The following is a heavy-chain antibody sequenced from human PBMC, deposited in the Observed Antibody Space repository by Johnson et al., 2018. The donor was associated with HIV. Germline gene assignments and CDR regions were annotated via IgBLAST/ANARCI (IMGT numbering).Heavy chain of an antibody. J-gene: IGHJ3*02. CDR3: ARDGRDLVTRGAFDI. CDR2: IFSVGNT. V-gene: IGHV3-66*02. Sequence: VQLVESGGGLVQPGGSLRLSCAASGITVSSNYMNWVRQAPGTGLEWVSLIFSVGNTYYADSVKGRFTISRDNSNNMVYLQMDSLRPEDTAVYYCARDGRDLVTRGAFDIWGQGTMVTVSS. D-gene: IGHD5-18*01. CDR1: GITVSSNY.